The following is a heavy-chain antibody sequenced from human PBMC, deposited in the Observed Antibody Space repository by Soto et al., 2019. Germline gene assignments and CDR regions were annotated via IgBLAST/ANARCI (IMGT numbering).Heavy chain of an antibody. D-gene: IGHD3-22*01. CDR1: GFTFSSYG. CDR3: AREGYYDSSGHLAY. V-gene: IGHV3-33*01. CDR2: IWYDGSNK. Sequence: PGGSLRLSCAASGFTFSSYGMHWVRQAPGKGLEWVAVIWYDGSNKYYADSVKGRFTISRDNSKNTLYLQMNSLRAEDTAVYYCAREGYYDSSGHLAYWGQGTLVTVSS. J-gene: IGHJ4*02.